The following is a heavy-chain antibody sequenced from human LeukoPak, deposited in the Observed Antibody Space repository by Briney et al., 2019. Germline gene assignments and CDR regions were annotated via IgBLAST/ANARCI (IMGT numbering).Heavy chain of an antibody. D-gene: IGHD3-9*01. CDR3: AKGTFDWSFPLYFDS. J-gene: IGHJ4*02. V-gene: IGHV3-23*01. CDR1: GFTFNLYG. CDR2: INAGNT. Sequence: GGSLRLSCAASGFTFNLYGMSWVRQAPGKGLQWVSSINAGNTHYADSVKGRFTISRDNSKNTLYLQMNSLGVEDTAVYYCAKGTFDWSFPLYFDSWGQGILVTVSS.